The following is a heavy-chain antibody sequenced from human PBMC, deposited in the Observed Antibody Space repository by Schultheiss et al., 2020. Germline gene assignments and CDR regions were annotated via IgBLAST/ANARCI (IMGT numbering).Heavy chain of an antibody. V-gene: IGHV3-7*01. Sequence: GGSLRLSCAASGFTFSDYYMSWIRQAPGKGLEWVANIKQDGSEKYYVDSVKGRFTISRDNAKNSLYLQMNSLRAEDTAVYYCARELHTRSTVTTSRYFDLWGRGTLVTVSS. CDR3: ARELHTRSTVTTSRYFDL. CDR2: IKQDGSEK. D-gene: IGHD4-17*01. J-gene: IGHJ2*01. CDR1: GFTFSDYY.